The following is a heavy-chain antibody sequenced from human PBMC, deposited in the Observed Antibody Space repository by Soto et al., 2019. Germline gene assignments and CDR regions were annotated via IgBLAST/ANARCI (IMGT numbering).Heavy chain of an antibody. V-gene: IGHV1-24*01. D-gene: IGHD3-10*01. CDR2: FDPEDGET. CDR3: ATFSGSGSYKVYYYMDV. CDR1: GYTLTELS. Sequence: GASVKVSCKVSGYTLTELSMHWVRQAPGKGLEWMGGFDPEDGETIYAQKFQGSVTMTEDTSTDTAYMELSSLRSEDTAVYYCATFSGSGSYKVYYYMDVWGKGTTVTVSS. J-gene: IGHJ6*03.